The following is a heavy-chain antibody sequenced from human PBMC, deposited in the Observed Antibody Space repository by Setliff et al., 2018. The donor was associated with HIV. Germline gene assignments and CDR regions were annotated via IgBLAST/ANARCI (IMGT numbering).Heavy chain of an antibody. CDR2: IYYSGST. Sequence: SETLSLTCTVSGGSINSGGYYWSWIRQHPGKGLEWIGYIYYSGSTYYNPSLTSRVTISVDTSKNQFSLKVTSVTAADTAVYYCARVPGRDYYDTSGDFDYWGLGTLVTVSS. D-gene: IGHD3-22*01. V-gene: IGHV4-31*03. CDR3: ARVPGRDYYDTSGDFDY. CDR1: GGSINSGGYY. J-gene: IGHJ4*02.